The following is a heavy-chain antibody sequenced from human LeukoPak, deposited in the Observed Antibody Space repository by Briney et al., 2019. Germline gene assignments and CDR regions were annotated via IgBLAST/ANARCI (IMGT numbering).Heavy chain of an antibody. CDR2: IYHSGST. Sequence: SETLSLTCAVSGGSISSGGYSWSWIRQPPGKGLEWIGYIYHSGSTYYNPSLKSQVTISVDRSKNQFSLKLSSVTAADTAVYYCARGYCSSTSCSAGYYYGMDVWGQGTTVTVSS. CDR1: GGSISSGGYS. V-gene: IGHV4-30-2*01. CDR3: ARGYCSSTSCSAGYYYGMDV. J-gene: IGHJ6*02. D-gene: IGHD2-2*01.